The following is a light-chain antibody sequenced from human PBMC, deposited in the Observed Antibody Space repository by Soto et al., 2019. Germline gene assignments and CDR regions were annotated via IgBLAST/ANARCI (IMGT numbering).Light chain of an antibody. CDR3: AAWDDSLNGHWV. V-gene: IGLV1-44*01. Sequence: QSALTQPPSASETPGQRVTISCSGSSSNIGSNTVNWYQQLPGTAPKLLIYNNNQRPSGVPDRFSGSKSGTSASLAISGLQSEDEADYFCAAWDDSLNGHWVFGGGTKLTVL. CDR2: NNN. CDR1: SSNIGSNT. J-gene: IGLJ3*02.